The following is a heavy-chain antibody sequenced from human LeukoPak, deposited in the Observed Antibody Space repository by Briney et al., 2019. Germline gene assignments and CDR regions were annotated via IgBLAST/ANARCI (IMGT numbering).Heavy chain of an antibody. CDR3: AKDRGLVVTPSGY. CDR1: GFTFSSYA. D-gene: IGHD3-22*01. CDR2: ISGSGGST. Sequence: PGGSLRLSCAASGFTFSSYAMSWVRQAPGKGLEWVSAISGSGGSTHYADSVKGRFTISRDNSKNTLYLQMNSLRAEDTAVYYCAKDRGLVVTPSGYWGQGTLVTVSS. J-gene: IGHJ4*02. V-gene: IGHV3-23*01.